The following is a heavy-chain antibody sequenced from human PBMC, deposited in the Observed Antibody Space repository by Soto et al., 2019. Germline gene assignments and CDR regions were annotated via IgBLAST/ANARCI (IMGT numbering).Heavy chain of an antibody. CDR3: AINYYDSSAYLY. V-gene: IGHV1-46*01. J-gene: IGHJ4*02. D-gene: IGHD3-22*01. Sequence: QVQLVQSGAEVKKPGASVKVSCKASGHTLINYYMHWVRQAPGQGLDWLGKIDPSGNGTSYAGMVQGRITLTSDTSTNTDYVELSSLISEDTAIYYCAINYYDSSAYLYWGQGTLVTVSS. CDR2: IDPSGNGT. CDR1: GHTLINYY.